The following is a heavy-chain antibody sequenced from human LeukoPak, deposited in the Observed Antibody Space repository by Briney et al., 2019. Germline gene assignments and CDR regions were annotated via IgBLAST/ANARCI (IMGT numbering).Heavy chain of an antibody. J-gene: IGHJ4*02. D-gene: IGHD3-10*01. V-gene: IGHV3-30*03. Sequence: PGGSLRLSCVGSGFSLSEYGIHWVRQAPGKRLEWVAVVSYDGGQKYYADSVKGRFTISRDTSSDTVSLHMNSLRVEDTAVYYCARDRINMMVLGHDSGLDCWGQGTLVTVSS. CDR3: ARDRINMMVLGHDSGLDC. CDR2: VSYDGGQK. CDR1: GFSLSEYG.